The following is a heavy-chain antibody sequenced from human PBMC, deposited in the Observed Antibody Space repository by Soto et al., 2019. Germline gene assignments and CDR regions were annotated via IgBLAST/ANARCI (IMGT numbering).Heavy chain of an antibody. CDR1: GYSFTSYW. CDR2: IDPSDSYT. V-gene: IGHV5-10-1*04. Sequence: GESLKISCKGSGYSFTSYWISWVRQMPGKCLEWMGRIDPSDSYTNYSPSFQGQVTISADKSISTAYLQWSSLKASDTAMYYCARRVGNYLPFDPWGQGTLVTVSS. D-gene: IGHD3-10*01. J-gene: IGHJ5*02. CDR3: ARRVGNYLPFDP.